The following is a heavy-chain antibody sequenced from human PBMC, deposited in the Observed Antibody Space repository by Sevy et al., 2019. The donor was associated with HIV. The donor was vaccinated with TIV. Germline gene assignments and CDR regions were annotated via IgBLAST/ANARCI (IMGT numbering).Heavy chain of an antibody. CDR2: IKQDESEK. D-gene: IGHD3-22*01. J-gene: IGHJ4*02. CDR1: GFTFSRYW. V-gene: IGHV3-7*01. CDR3: ARAEQVTMLVVFGGLYFDS. Sequence: GESLKISCAGSGFTFSRYWMTWVRQAPGKGLEWVANIKQDESEKYYVDSVKGRFTISRDNAKNSLYLQMNSLRADDTAVYYCARAEQVTMLVVFGGLYFDSWGQGTLVTVSS.